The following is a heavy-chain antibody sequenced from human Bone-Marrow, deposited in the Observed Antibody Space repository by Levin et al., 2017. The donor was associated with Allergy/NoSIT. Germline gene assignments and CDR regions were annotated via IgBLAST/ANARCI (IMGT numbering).Heavy chain of an antibody. D-gene: IGHD6-19*01. V-gene: IGHV6-1*01. CDR1: GDSVSSNSAA. CDR2: TYYRSKWYN. J-gene: IGHJ6*02. CDR3: ARESYSGWYEGYYDGMDV. Sequence: LRLSCAISGDSVSSNSAAWNWIRQSPSRGLEWLGRTYYRSKWYNDYAVSVKSRITINPDTSKNQFSLQLNSVTPEDTAVYYCARESYSGWYEGYYDGMDVWGQGTTVTVSS.